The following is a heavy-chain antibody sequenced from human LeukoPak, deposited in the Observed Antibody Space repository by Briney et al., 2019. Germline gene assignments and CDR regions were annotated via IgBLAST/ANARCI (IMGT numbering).Heavy chain of an antibody. CDR1: GYSFTFYW. J-gene: IGHJ4*02. V-gene: IGHV5-51*01. CDR2: IYPGDSKT. D-gene: IGHD3-10*01. Sequence: RGESLKISCKGSGYSFTFYWIAWVRQMPGKGLEWMGIIYPGDSKTTYSPSFQGQVSISVDKSISTAYLQWGSLKASDTAIYYCARRDGEGTYYFDSWGQGTLVTVS. CDR3: ARRDGEGTYYFDS.